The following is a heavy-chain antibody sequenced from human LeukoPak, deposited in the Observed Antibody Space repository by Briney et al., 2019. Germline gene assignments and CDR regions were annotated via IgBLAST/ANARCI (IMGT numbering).Heavy chain of an antibody. J-gene: IGHJ6*03. D-gene: IGHD3-10*01. V-gene: IGHV5-51*01. CDR1: GYSFTSYW. CDR3: ARQRPITMVRGVIPHYYYYYMDV. CDR2: IYPGDSDT. Sequence: GESLKTSCKGSGYSFTSYWIGWVRQMPGKGLEWMGIIYPGDSDTRYSPSFQGQVTTSADKSISTAYLQWSSLKASDTAMYYCARQRPITMVRGVIPHYYYYYMDVWGKGTTVTVSS.